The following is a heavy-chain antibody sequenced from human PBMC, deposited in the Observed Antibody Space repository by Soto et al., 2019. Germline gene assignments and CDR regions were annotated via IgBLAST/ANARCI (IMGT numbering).Heavy chain of an antibody. CDR3: AKRPRALLTFDY. J-gene: IGHJ4*02. V-gene: IGHV3-23*04. CDR2: ISDSGGTS. Sequence: EVQLVDSGGGLVQPGGSLSLSCAASGFIFSHYVMSWVRQAPGKGLEWGSSISDSGGTSYYADSVKGRFTISRDNSKNTLYLQMNSLRAEDTAIYYCAKRPRALLTFDYWGQGTLVTVSS. CDR1: GFIFSHYV. D-gene: IGHD1-26*01.